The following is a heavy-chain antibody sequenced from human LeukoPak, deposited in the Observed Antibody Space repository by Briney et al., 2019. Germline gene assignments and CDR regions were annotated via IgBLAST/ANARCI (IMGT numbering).Heavy chain of an antibody. Sequence: PSETLSLTCAVYGGSFSGYYWSWIRQHPGKGLEWIGYIYYSGSTYYNPSLKSRVTISVDTSKNQFSLKLSSVTAADTAVYYCARDHYYYGMDVWGQGTTVTVSS. CDR3: ARDHYYYGMDV. CDR2: IYYSGST. CDR1: GGSFSGYY. V-gene: IGHV4-31*11. J-gene: IGHJ6*02.